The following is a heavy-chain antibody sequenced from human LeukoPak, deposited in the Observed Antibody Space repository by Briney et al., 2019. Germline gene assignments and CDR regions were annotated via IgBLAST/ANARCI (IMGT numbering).Heavy chain of an antibody. CDR3: ARRSGIAVAGAFDY. Sequence: GGSLRLSCAASGFTFSSYSMSWVRQAPGKGLEWGAGISGSDGSTNYADSVKGRFTISRENCKNTLYLQMNSLRAEDTAVYYCARRSGIAVAGAFDYWGQGTLVTVSS. V-gene: IGHV3-23*01. CDR1: GFTFSSYS. CDR2: ISGSDGST. D-gene: IGHD6-19*01. J-gene: IGHJ4*02.